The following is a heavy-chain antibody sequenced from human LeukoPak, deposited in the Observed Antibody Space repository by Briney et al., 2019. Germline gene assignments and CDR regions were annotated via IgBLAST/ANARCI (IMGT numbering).Heavy chain of an antibody. CDR2: ISGSDGST. CDR1: GFTFTGYA. J-gene: IGHJ6*03. Sequence: GGSLRLSCAASGFTFTGYAMSWVRQAPGKGLEWVSAISGSDGSTFYADSVKDRFTVSRDNFKNTLYLQMNSLRAEDTAVYYCAKGGGAAFYYYMDVWGKGTTVTVSS. V-gene: IGHV3-23*01. D-gene: IGHD1-26*01. CDR3: AKGGGAAFYYYMDV.